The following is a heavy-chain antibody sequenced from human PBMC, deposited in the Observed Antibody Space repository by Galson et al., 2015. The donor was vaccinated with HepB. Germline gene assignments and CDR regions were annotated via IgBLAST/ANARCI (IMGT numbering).Heavy chain of an antibody. CDR2: IHKSGST. Sequence: SETLSLTCIVSGASIWSYYWSWIRQPPKKGLEWIGYIHKSGSTNLNPSLKSRVTISLDTSKNQFSLKLSSVTAADTAVYYCARGRCSSGSYYSNIWGQGTMVTVSS. J-gene: IGHJ3*02. V-gene: IGHV4-59*01. D-gene: IGHD3-10*01. CDR3: ARGRCSSGSYYSNI. CDR1: GASIWSYY.